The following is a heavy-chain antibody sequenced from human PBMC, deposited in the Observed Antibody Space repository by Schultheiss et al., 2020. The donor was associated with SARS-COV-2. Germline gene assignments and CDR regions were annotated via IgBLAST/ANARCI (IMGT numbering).Heavy chain of an antibody. CDR1: GGSISDHY. Sequence: SETLSLTCTVSGGSISDHYWSWIRQTPGKGLEWIAYMYYSGNTSYNPSLRSRVTVSLDTSKNTFSLNLKSVTTADTAVYYCARAMYSSGWYDYWGQGTLVTVSS. J-gene: IGHJ4*02. CDR2: MYYSGNT. CDR3: ARAMYSSGWYDY. V-gene: IGHV4-59*11. D-gene: IGHD6-19*01.